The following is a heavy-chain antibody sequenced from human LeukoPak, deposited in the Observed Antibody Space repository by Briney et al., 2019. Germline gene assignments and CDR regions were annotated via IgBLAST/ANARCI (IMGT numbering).Heavy chain of an antibody. D-gene: IGHD4-17*01. Sequence: SGPTLVIATQTLTLTCTFSGFSLSTTAMAVGWIRQPPGKALEWLALIYWDDDKRYSPSLKSRLTITKDTSKNQVVLTMTNMDPVDTATYYCAHLPDNGDYAWFDPWGQGTLVTVSS. CDR1: GFSLSTTAMA. CDR3: AHLPDNGDYAWFDP. CDR2: IYWDDDK. J-gene: IGHJ5*02. V-gene: IGHV2-5*02.